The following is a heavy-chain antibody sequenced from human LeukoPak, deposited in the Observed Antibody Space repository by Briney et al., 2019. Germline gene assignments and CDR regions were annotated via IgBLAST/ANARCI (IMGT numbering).Heavy chain of an antibody. Sequence: PGGSLRLSCAASVFTLSSYEMNWVRQAPGKGLEWVSYISSSAGTIYYADSVKGRFTISRDNAKNSLYLQMNSLRAEDTAVYYCAREGGGGYLDAFDIWGQGTVVTVSS. CDR3: AREGGGGYLDAFDI. CDR2: ISSSAGTI. CDR1: VFTLSSYE. J-gene: IGHJ3*02. V-gene: IGHV3-48*03. D-gene: IGHD6-19*01.